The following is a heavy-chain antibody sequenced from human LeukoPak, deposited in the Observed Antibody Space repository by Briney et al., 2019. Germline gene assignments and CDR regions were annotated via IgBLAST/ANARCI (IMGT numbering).Heavy chain of an antibody. CDR2: IYYTEST. V-gene: IGHV4-39*01. Sequence: PSETLSLTCTISGSSITSVSHYWGWIRQPPGQGLGWIGDIYYTESTYYSPSLRSRVTMSVHMSENQFSVRVNSVNAGDTAVYYCARRWGNIVGVTYEYWGQGTLVTVSS. CDR3: ARRWGNIVGVTYEY. CDR1: GSSITSVSHY. J-gene: IGHJ4*02. D-gene: IGHD3-16*01.